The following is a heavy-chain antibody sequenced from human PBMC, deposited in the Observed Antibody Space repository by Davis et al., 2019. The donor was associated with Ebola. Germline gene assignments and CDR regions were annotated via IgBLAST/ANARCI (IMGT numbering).Heavy chain of an antibody. Sequence: PGGSLRLSCAASGFVFSSYVMSWVRRAPGKGLEWVSTLGLSADTYYAASVKGRFTISRDNSKNTLYLQMNGLRVEDTAIYYCVKDTSNIWFDIWGQGTMVTVSS. D-gene: IGHD1-26*01. CDR3: VKDTSNIWFDI. CDR1: GFVFSSYV. J-gene: IGHJ3*02. V-gene: IGHV3-23*01. CDR2: LGLSADT.